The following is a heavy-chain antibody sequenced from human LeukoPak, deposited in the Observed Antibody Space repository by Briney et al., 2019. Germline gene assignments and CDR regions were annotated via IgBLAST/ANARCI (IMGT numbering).Heavy chain of an antibody. J-gene: IGHJ4*02. V-gene: IGHV3-23*01. Sequence: GGSLRLSCAASGFTFSSYAMSWVRQAPGKGLEWVSVLSGSGGSTYYADSVKGRFTISRDNSKNTLYLHMNSLRAEDTALYYCAKGETDILVVPAASFDYWGQGTLVTVSS. CDR2: LSGSGGST. CDR1: GFTFSSYA. D-gene: IGHD2-2*01. CDR3: AKGETDILVVPAASFDY.